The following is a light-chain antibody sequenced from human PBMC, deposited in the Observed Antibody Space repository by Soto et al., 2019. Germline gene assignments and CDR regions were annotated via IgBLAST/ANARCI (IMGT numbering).Light chain of an antibody. CDR2: GAS. V-gene: IGKV3D-15*01. Sequence: EIVMTQSPATLSVSPGERATLSCRASQSVSSNLAWYQQKPGQAPRLLIYGASTRATGIPARFSVSGSGTEFTLTVSSLQAEDFAVYYCQQYNNWPFTFGPGTKVVIK. CDR3: QQYNNWPFT. J-gene: IGKJ3*01. CDR1: QSVSSN.